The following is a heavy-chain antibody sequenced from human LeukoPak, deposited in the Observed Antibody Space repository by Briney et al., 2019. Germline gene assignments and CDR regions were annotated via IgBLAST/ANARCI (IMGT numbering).Heavy chain of an antibody. Sequence: WETLSLTCAVSGGSISTSDWWSWVRQPPGKGLGWIGEVCHTGSANYNPSLESRVTISVDKSNNQFSLKLTSVTAADTAVYYCARVDCSGGSCRSPVYWGQGTLVTVSS. V-gene: IGHV4-4*02. D-gene: IGHD2-15*01. J-gene: IGHJ4*02. CDR3: ARVDCSGGSCRSPVY. CDR1: GGSISTSDW. CDR2: VCHTGSA.